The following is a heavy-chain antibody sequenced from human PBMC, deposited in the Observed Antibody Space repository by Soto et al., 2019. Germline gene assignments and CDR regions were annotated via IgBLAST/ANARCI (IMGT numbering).Heavy chain of an antibody. CDR3: ASLYYYDSSGYFPFDY. Sequence: SETLSLTCTVSGGSIISSSYYWVCMREPPWKGLELIGSIYYSGSTYYNPSLKSRVTISVDTSKNQFSLKLSSVTAADTAVYYCASLYYYDSSGYFPFDYWGQGTLVTVSS. V-gene: IGHV4-39*01. CDR1: GGSIISSSYY. CDR2: IYYSGST. J-gene: IGHJ4*02. D-gene: IGHD3-22*01.